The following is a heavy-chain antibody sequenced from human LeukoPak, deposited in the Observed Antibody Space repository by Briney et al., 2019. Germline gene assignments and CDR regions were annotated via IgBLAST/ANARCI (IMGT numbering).Heavy chain of an antibody. CDR2: IGPIGVYT. Sequence: GGSLRLSCAASGFTFSDYAMHWVRQAPGKGLEFVSVIGPIGVYTYYANSVKGRFTISRDNSKSTVSLQMGSLRDEDMAVYYCARSPPGRTNWNYYDYWGRGTLVTVSS. J-gene: IGHJ4*02. CDR3: ARSPPGRTNWNYYDY. CDR1: GFTFSDYA. V-gene: IGHV3-64*01. D-gene: IGHD1-1*01.